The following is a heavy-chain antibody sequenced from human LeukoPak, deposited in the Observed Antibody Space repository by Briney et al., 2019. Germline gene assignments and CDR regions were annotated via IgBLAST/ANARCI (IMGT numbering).Heavy chain of an antibody. D-gene: IGHD1/OR15-1a*01. CDR1: GGTFSSYA. J-gene: IGHJ4*02. CDR2: IIPIFGTA. V-gene: IGHV1-69*05. CDR3: ARVAYTTSWNNDY. Sequence: SVKVSCKASGGTFSSYAISWVRQAPGQGLEWMGRIIPIFGTANYAQKFQGRVTITTDESTSTAYMELNSLRSEDTAVYYCARVAYTTSWNNDYWGQGTLVTVSS.